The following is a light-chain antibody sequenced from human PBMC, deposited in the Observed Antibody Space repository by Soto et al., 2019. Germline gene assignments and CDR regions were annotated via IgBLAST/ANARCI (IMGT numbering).Light chain of an antibody. CDR1: SSDVGGYNY. CDR3: NSYTSSSTRV. J-gene: IGLJ2*01. V-gene: IGLV2-14*01. CDR2: EVN. Sequence: QSALTQPASVSGYPGQSITISCTGTSSDVGGYNYVSWYQQHPGKAPKLLIYEVNNRPSGVSNRFSGSKSGNTASLTISGLQAEDEADYYCNSYTSSSTRVFGGGTKLTVL.